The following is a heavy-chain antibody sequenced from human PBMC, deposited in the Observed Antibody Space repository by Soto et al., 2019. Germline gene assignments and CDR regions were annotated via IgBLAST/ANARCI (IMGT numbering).Heavy chain of an antibody. Sequence: SWVRQPPGKGLDWIGQIYHTGNTQYNPSLRSRVTISVDTSKNQLSLTVTSVTAADSAVYYCARHSWPRGLVRYYGMDVWGPGTTVTVSS. CDR2: IYHTGNT. D-gene: IGHD3-10*01. CDR3: ARHSWPRGLVRYYGMDV. V-gene: IGHV4-4*02. J-gene: IGHJ6*02.